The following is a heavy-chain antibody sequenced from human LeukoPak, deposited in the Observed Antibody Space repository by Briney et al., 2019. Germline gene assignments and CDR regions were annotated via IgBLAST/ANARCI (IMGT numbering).Heavy chain of an antibody. CDR3: AAGYDSSGYQFDY. D-gene: IGHD3-22*01. J-gene: IGHJ4*02. CDR2: IYYSGST. CDR1: GGSISSGSYY. Sequence: SQTLSLTCTVSGGSISSGSYYWGWIRQPPGKGLEWIGYIYYSGSTNYHPSLKSRVTISVDTSKNQFSLKLSSVTAADTAVYYCAAGYDSSGYQFDYWGQGTLVTVSS. V-gene: IGHV4-61*01.